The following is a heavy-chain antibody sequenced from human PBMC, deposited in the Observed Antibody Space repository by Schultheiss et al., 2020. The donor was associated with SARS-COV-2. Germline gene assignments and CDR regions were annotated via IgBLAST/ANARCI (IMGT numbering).Heavy chain of an antibody. V-gene: IGHV4-30-2*01. CDR1: GGSISSSSYY. CDR2: IYHSGST. CDR3: ARSIGENIVVVPALGAFDI. Sequence: SETLSLTCTVSGGSISSSSYYWSWIRQPPGKGLEWIGYIYHSGSTYYNPSLKSRVTISVDRSKNQFSLKLSSVTAADTAVYYCARSIGENIVVVPALGAFDIWGQGTMVTVSS. J-gene: IGHJ3*02. D-gene: IGHD2-2*01.